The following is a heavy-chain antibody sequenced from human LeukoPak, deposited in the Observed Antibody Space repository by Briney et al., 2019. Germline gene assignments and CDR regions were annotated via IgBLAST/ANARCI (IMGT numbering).Heavy chain of an antibody. CDR3: ARDGGPHGVVVVPAAQYNWFDP. CDR1: GGTFSSYA. V-gene: IGHV1-69*13. CDR2: IIPIFGTG. Sequence: SVKVSCKASGGTFSSYAISWVRQAPGQGLEWMGGIIPIFGTGNYAQKFQGRVTITADESTSTAYMELSSLRSEDTAVYYCARDGGPHGVVVVPAAQYNWFDPWGQGTLVTVSS. J-gene: IGHJ5*02. D-gene: IGHD2-2*01.